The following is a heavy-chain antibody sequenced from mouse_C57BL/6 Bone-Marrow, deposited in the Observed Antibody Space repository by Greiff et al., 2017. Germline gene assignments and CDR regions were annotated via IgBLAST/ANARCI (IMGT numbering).Heavy chain of an antibody. V-gene: IGHV1-82*01. CDR1: GYAFSSSW. D-gene: IGHD1-1*01. CDR3: AQTYGSSFDY. CDR2: IYPGDGDT. Sequence: QVQLKQSGPELVKPGASVKISCKASGYAFSSSWMNWVKQRPGKGLEWIGRIYPGDGDTNYNGKFKGKATLTADKSSSTAYMQLSSLTSEDSAVYFCAQTYGSSFDYWGQGTTLTVSS. J-gene: IGHJ2*01.